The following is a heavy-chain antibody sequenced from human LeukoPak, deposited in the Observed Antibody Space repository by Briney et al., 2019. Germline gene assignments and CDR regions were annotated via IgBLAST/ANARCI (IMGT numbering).Heavy chain of an antibody. CDR3: VKEVTTVTR. D-gene: IGHD4-17*01. V-gene: IGHV3-21*01. CDR1: GFTFRNYN. J-gene: IGHJ4*02. CDR2: ISDNSNHI. Sequence: PGGSLRLSCAASGFTFRNYNMNWVRQAPGKGLEWVSSISDNSNHIYYADSVKGRFTISRDNSKNTLYLQMSSLRAEDTAVYYCVKEVTTVTRWGQGTLVTVSS.